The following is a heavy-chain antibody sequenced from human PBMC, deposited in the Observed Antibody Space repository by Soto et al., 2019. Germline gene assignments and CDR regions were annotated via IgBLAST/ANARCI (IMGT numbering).Heavy chain of an antibody. CDR1: GVTCGNLA. CDR2: ISGSGDST. J-gene: IGHJ1*01. Sequence: RLRRGAAGVTCGNLASSWVRQAPGKGLEWVSAISGSGDSTYYADSVKGRFTSSRDNSKGTLHLQMNSLRAEDTAVYYCAKENDYVLGDENELFQHWGQGTLVTVSS. D-gene: IGHD4-17*01. V-gene: IGHV3-23*01. CDR3: AKENDYVLGDENELFQH.